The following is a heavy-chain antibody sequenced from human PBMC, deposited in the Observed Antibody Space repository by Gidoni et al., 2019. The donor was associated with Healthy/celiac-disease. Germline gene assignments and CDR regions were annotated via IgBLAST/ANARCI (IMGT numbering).Heavy chain of an antibody. CDR3: ARIISNIVPTSYFDC. V-gene: IGHV4-38-2*02. CDR2: IYHSGSA. D-gene: IGHD5-12*01. J-gene: IGHJ4*02. Sequence: QVQLQESGPGLVTPSETLSLTCTVSSYSISSGYFWGWIRQSPGKGLEWIGSIYHSGSAYYNPSLKSRVTISVDTSKNQFSLRLSSVTAADTAVYYCARIISNIVPTSYFDCWGQGTLVTVSS. CDR1: SYSISSGYF.